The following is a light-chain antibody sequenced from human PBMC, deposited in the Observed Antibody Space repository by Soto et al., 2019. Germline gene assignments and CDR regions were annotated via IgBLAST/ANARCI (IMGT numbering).Light chain of an antibody. CDR1: KSVRSNY. CDR3: QQYSTSPWT. V-gene: IGKV3-20*01. CDR2: AAS. Sequence: EIVLTQSPGTLTLSPGERATLCCRASKSVRSNYLAWYQQGPSQAPRLLIFAASSRATGIPDRFSGSGSGTDFTLTISRLEPEDFAVYYCQQYSTSPWTFGQGTKVDFK. J-gene: IGKJ1*01.